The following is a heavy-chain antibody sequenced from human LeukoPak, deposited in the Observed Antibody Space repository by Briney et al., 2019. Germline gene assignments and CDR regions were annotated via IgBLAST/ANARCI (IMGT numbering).Heavy chain of an antibody. CDR2: IYNDGSST. J-gene: IGHJ4*02. CDR3: ARGSIWFGGSKLGY. CDR1: GFTFSHYW. Sequence: PGGSLRLSCAASGFTFSHYWMHWVRQAPGKGLVWVSRIYNDGSSTSYADSVKGRFTISRDNAKNSLYLQMNSLRAEDTAVYYCARGSIWFGGSKLGYWGQGTLVTVSS. D-gene: IGHD3-10*01. V-gene: IGHV3-74*01.